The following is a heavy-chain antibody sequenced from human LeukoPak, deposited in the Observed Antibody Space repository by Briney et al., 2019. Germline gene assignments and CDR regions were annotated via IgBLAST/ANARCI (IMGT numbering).Heavy chain of an antibody. CDR1: GFTFSRYA. J-gene: IGHJ4*02. CDR3: ARDPYRDAPDYFDY. Sequence: PGGSLRLSCAASGFTFSRYAMHWVRQAPGKGLEWVAVISDDGTFTLYGDSVRGQFTISRDSSKNTLYLQMNSLRPEDTAVYYCARDPYRDAPDYFDYWGQGTLVTVSS. V-gene: IGHV3-30-3*01. D-gene: IGHD1-14*01. CDR2: ISDDGTFT.